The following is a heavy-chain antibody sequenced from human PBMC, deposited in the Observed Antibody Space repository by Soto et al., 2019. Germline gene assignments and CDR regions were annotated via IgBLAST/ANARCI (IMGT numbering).Heavy chain of an antibody. Sequence: TGGSLRLSSTASGFTFSSYAMSWVRQAPGKGLEWVSAISGSGGSTYYADSVKGRFTISRDNSKNTLYLQMNSLRAEDTAVYYCAKGGGYYYYYYMDVWGKGTTVTVSS. CDR1: GFTFSSYA. CDR3: AKGGGYYYYYYMDV. D-gene: IGHD3-16*01. CDR2: ISGSGGST. V-gene: IGHV3-23*01. J-gene: IGHJ6*03.